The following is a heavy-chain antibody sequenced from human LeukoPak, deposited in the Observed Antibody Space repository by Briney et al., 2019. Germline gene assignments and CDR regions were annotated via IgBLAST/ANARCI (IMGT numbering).Heavy chain of an antibody. CDR3: ARGATYYYDSSGHSNSDDAFDI. CDR1: GGSISSYY. Sequence: TSETLSLTCTVSGGSISSYYWSWIRQPAGKGLEWIGRIYTSGSTNYNPSLKSRVTMSVDTSKNQFSLKLSSVTAADTAVYYCARGATYYYDSSGHSNSDDAFDIWGQGTMVTVSS. D-gene: IGHD3-22*01. V-gene: IGHV4-4*07. J-gene: IGHJ3*02. CDR2: IYTSGST.